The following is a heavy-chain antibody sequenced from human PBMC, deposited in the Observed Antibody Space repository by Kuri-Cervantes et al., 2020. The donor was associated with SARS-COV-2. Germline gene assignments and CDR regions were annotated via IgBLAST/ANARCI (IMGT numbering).Heavy chain of an antibody. CDR1: VFTLSSFA. CDR3: ARGVAELRYYGMDV. CDR2: ISDDGSNK. D-gene: IGHD1-7*01. V-gene: IGHV3-30*03. Sequence: GESLKISCTASVFTLSSFAMHWVRQAPGKGLEWVAVISDDGSNKFYSDSVRGRFTISRDNSKNTLYLQMDSLRVEDTAVYYCARGVAELRYYGMDVWGQGTTVTVSS. J-gene: IGHJ6*02.